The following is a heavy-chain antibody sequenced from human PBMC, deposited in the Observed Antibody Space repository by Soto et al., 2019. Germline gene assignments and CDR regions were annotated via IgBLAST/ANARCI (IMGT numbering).Heavy chain of an antibody. CDR2: ISYDGSNK. Sequence: GGSLRLSCAASGFTFSSYAMHWVRQAPGKGLEWVAVISYDGSNKYYADSVKGRFTISRDNSKNTLYLQMNSLSAEDTAVYYCARAWLRIAVAGTGVDYWGQGTLVTVSS. CDR3: ARAWLRIAVAGTGVDY. J-gene: IGHJ4*02. CDR1: GFTFSSYA. D-gene: IGHD6-19*01. V-gene: IGHV3-30-3*01.